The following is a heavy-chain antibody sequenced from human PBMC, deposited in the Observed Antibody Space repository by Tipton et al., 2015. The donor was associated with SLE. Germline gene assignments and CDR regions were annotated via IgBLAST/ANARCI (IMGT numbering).Heavy chain of an antibody. J-gene: IGHJ6*03. CDR2: IYTTGST. V-gene: IGHV4-4*08. Sequence: TLSLTCTVSGGSISSYYWSWIRQPPGKGLEWIGYIYTTGSTNYNPSLKSRVTISVDTSKNQFSLKLTSVTAADTAVYYCARTEVRGVIAMDVWGKGTTVTVSS. D-gene: IGHD3-10*01. CDR3: ARTEVRGVIAMDV. CDR1: GGSISSYY.